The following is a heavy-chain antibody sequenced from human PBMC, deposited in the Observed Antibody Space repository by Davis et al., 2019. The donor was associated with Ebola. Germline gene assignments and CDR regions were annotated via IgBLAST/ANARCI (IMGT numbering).Heavy chain of an antibody. V-gene: IGHV3-23*01. Sequence: GGSLRLSCTDSVITFSSYAMTWFRQAPGKGLAWVSAISGSGRSPYYADSVKGRFTISRDNSKKTLYLQMNSLRAEDTAVYYCAKSGLSFGVVKYHYGMDVWGKGTTVTVSS. CDR1: VITFSSYA. CDR2: ISGSGRSP. D-gene: IGHD3-3*01. CDR3: AKSGLSFGVVKYHYGMDV. J-gene: IGHJ6*04.